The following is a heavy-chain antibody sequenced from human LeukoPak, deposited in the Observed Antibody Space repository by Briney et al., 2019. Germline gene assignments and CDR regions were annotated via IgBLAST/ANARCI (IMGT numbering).Heavy chain of an antibody. V-gene: IGHV1-18*01. CDR1: GYTFTSYG. CDR3: ARDLSITPNYRGYNWFDP. D-gene: IGHD5-24*01. Sequence: ASVKVSCKASGYTFTSYGISWVRQAPGQGLEWVGWISSYNGNTNYAQKFQGRVTMTTDTSTSTAYMELRSLRSDDTAVYYCARDLSITPNYRGYNWFDPWGQGTLVTVSS. J-gene: IGHJ5*02. CDR2: ISSYNGNT.